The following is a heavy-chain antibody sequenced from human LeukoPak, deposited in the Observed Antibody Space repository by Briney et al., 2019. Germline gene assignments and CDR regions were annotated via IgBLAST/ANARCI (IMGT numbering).Heavy chain of an antibody. CDR1: GYTFTDYY. CDR2: INPDSGYT. V-gene: IGHV1-2*02. D-gene: IGHD3-3*01. Sequence: GASVKVSCKTSGYTFTDYYIHWVRQAPGQGLEWMGGINPDSGYTNYAQKFQGRVTMTRNTSINTAYMELSRLTSDDTAVYYCATDPRTTVFGTFRYYYMDVWGEGTTVAVSS. J-gene: IGHJ6*03. CDR3: ATDPRTTVFGTFRYYYMDV.